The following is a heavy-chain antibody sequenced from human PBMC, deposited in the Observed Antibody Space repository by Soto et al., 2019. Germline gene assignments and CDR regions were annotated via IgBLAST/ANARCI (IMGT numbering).Heavy chain of an antibody. J-gene: IGHJ3*02. CDR1: GGSISSYY. D-gene: IGHD3-22*01. V-gene: IGHV4-4*07. CDR2: VFTSGNT. CDR3: VRSFFYDNTAYHSSDAFDI. Sequence: PSETLSLTCTVSGGSISSYYWIWIRQPAGKGLEWIGRVFTSGNTNDNPSLQSRVTMSVDTSKNQFSLKLSSVTAADTAVYYCVRSFFYDNTAYHSSDAFDIWGQGTMVTVSS.